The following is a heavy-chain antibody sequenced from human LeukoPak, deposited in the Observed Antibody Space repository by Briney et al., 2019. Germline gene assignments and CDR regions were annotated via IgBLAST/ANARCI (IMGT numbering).Heavy chain of an antibody. CDR2: IMPLFGTA. D-gene: IGHD4-17*01. Sequence: SVKVSCKTSGGTFNNSAISWVRQAPGQGLEWLWGIMPLFGTAGYAQKFQGRVTITKDESTRTVYLELTSLTSDDTAVYYCARDVHGDYGSGWFDPWGQGTLVSVSS. CDR3: ARDVHGDYGSGWFDP. V-gene: IGHV1-69*05. J-gene: IGHJ5*02. CDR1: GGTFNNSA.